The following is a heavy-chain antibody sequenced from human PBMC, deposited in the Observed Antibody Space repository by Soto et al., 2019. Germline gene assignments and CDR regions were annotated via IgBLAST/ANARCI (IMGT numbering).Heavy chain of an antibody. D-gene: IGHD2-2*01. CDR2: IKFDGSEK. J-gene: IGHJ5*02. Sequence: GGSLRLSCAASGFDFSVYWMSWVGQAPGKGPEWVANIKFDGSEKQYVDSVKGRFTISRDNARNSVFLQMNSLRAGDTAVYYCVKDGGYCSSATCYSPRNHYFDAWGQGTLVTVSS. CDR3: VKDGGYCSSATCYSPRNHYFDA. V-gene: IGHV3-7*03. CDR1: GFDFSVYW.